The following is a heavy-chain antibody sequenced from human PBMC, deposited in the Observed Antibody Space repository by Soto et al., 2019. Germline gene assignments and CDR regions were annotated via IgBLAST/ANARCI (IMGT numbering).Heavy chain of an antibody. J-gene: IGHJ6*04. CDR2: INPSGGST. V-gene: IGHV1-46*03. Sequence: ASVKVSCKASGYTFTSYYMHWVRQAPGQGLEWMGIINPSGGSTSYAQKFQGRVTMTRDTSTSTVYMELSSLRSEDTAVYYCAREGSGYCSGGSCYLSPCGTDVCCKATTVIVSS. D-gene: IGHD2-15*01. CDR3: AREGSGYCSGGSCYLSPCGTDV. CDR1: GYTFTSYY.